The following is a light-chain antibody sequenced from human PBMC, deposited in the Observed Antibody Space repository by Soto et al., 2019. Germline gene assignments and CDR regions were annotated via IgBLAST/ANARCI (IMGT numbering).Light chain of an antibody. V-gene: IGKV2-28*01. CDR3: MQALQTRT. CDR2: FVS. CDR1: QSLLHSNGYNY. Sequence: DILMTHSPLALSVTPGEPASISCRSSQSLLHSNGYNYLDLYLQKPGQSPQLLIYFVSNRASGVPDRFSGSGSGTDFTLKISRVEPEDVGVYYCMQALQTRTFGQGTKVDI. J-gene: IGKJ1*01.